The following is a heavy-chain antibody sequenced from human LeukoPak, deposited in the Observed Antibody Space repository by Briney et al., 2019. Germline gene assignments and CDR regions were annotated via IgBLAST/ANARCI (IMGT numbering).Heavy chain of an antibody. Sequence: GGSLRLSCVASGFTFSNYDMNWVRQAPGKGLEWVSFISSSSSYIYYADSVKGRFTISRDNSKNTLYLQMNSLRAEDTAVYYCAKGPIYDILTGWRKTHNAFDIWGQGTMVTVSS. V-gene: IGHV3-21*01. CDR2: ISSSSSYI. D-gene: IGHD3-9*01. J-gene: IGHJ3*02. CDR1: GFTFSNYD. CDR3: AKGPIYDILTGWRKTHNAFDI.